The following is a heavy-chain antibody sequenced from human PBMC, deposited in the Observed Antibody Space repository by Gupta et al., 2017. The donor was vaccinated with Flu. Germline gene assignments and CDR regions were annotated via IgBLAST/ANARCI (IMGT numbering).Heavy chain of an antibody. CDR2: IDPNSGGT. CDR3: ARGPSTGAFDY. V-gene: IGHV1-2*02. J-gene: IGHJ4*02. Sequence: QVQLVQSGAEVKKPGASVKVSCKASGYTFTDYYFHWMRQTPGQGLEWLGWIDPNSGGTKYAQKFQGRVTMTRDTSISTVYMELIRLESDDTAIYYCARGPSTGAFDYWGQGSLVTVSS. CDR1: GYTFTDYY. D-gene: IGHD3-10*01.